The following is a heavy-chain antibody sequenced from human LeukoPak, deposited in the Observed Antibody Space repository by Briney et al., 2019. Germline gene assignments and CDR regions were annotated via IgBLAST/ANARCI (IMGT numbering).Heavy chain of an antibody. CDR1: GGTFSSYA. CDR2: IIPIFGTA. D-gene: IGHD3-10*02. V-gene: IGHV1-69*06. Sequence: GASVKVSCKASGGTFSSYAISWVRQAPGQGLEWMGGIIPIFGTANYAQKFQGRVTITAEKSTSTAYMELSSLRSEDTAVYYCARESEPRFGELSQFDYWGQGTLVTVSS. CDR3: ARESEPRFGELSQFDY. J-gene: IGHJ4*02.